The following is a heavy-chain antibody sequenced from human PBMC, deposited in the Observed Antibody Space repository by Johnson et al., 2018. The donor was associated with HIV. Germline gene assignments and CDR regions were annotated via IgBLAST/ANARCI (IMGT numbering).Heavy chain of an antibody. D-gene: IGHD3-3*01. CDR1: GFTFSSYA. Sequence: QVQLLESGGGVVQPGRSLRLSCAASGFTFSSYAMHWVRQAPGKGLEWVAVISYDGSNKYYADSVKGRFTIFRDNSKNTLYLQMNSLRAEDTAVYYCARAKNLFWSGYYDAFDIWGQGTMVTVSS. J-gene: IGHJ3*02. CDR2: ISYDGSNK. V-gene: IGHV3-30*04. CDR3: ARAKNLFWSGYYDAFDI.